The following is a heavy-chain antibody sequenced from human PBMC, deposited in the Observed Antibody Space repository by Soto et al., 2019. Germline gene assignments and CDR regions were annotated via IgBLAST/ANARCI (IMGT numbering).Heavy chain of an antibody. CDR2: VFSTGVT. Sequence: QVQLQESGPGLVKPSETLSLSCSVSGGSLTNYYWSWIRQPPGKGLEWIGYVFSTGVTHYNPSLESRVPMSVDTSKNQFSLKLNFVTTADTAVYFCARSSLEPTRRWFDPWGQGTLVTVSS. V-gene: IGHV4-59*01. CDR3: ARSSLEPTRRWFDP. D-gene: IGHD6-6*01. J-gene: IGHJ5*02. CDR1: GGSLTNYY.